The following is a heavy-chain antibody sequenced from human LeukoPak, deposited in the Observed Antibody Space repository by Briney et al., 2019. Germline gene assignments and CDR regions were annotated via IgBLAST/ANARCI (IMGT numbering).Heavy chain of an antibody. CDR3: ASPAVGY. CDR1: GFTFSSYA. CDR2: ISYDGSNK. J-gene: IGHJ4*02. V-gene: IGHV3-30-3*01. Sequence: GGSLRLSCAASGFTFSSYAMHWVRQAPGKGLEWVAVISYDGSNKYYADSVKGRFTISRDNSKNTLYLQMNSLRAEDTAVCYCASPAVGYWGQGTLVTVSS. D-gene: IGHD1-26*01.